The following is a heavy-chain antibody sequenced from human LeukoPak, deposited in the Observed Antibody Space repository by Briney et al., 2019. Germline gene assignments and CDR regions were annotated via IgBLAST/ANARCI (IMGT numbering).Heavy chain of an antibody. CDR2: IYPGDSDT. J-gene: IGHJ4*02. Sequence: GESLKISCTVSGYSFTTYWIGWVRQMPGKGLEWVGFIYPGDSDTRYSPSFQGHVTISADKSITTAYLQWNSLKASDTAIYFCARGQTSYNFDSWGQGTLVTVSS. CDR1: GYSFTTYW. V-gene: IGHV5-51*01. D-gene: IGHD3-16*01. CDR3: ARGQTSYNFDS.